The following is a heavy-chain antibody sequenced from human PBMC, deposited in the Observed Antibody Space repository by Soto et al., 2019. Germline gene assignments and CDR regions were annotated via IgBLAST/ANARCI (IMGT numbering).Heavy chain of an antibody. V-gene: IGHV3-23*01. CDR2: ISGSGGST. J-gene: IGHJ4*02. Sequence: GGSLRLSCAASGFTFSSYAMSWVRQAPGKGLEWVSAISGSGGSTYYADSVKGRFTISRDNSKNTLYLQMNSLRAEDTAVYYCAKDPVWSGYYTDRDYWGQGTLVTVSS. CDR1: GFTFSSYA. D-gene: IGHD3-3*01. CDR3: AKDPVWSGYYTDRDY.